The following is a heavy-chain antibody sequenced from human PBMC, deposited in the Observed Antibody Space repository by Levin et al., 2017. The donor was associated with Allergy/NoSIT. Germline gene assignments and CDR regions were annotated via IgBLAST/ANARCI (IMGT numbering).Heavy chain of an antibody. V-gene: IGHV3-7*01. D-gene: IGHD6-13*01. CDR1: GFTFSSYW. Sequence: GGSLRLSCAASGFTFSSYWMTWVRQAPGKGLEWVANIKQDGSEKNYVHSVKGRFTISRDNAKNSLFLQMDSLRAEDTSVYYCATDSVPGGYGSSWIDSWGQGTLVTVSS. J-gene: IGHJ4*02. CDR3: ATDSVPGGYGSSWIDS. CDR2: IKQDGSEK.